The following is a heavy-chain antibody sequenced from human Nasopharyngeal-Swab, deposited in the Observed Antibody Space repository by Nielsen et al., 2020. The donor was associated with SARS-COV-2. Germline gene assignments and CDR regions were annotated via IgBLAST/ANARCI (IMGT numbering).Heavy chain of an antibody. CDR3: TTDYYFDY. CDR1: GFVFSGSA. D-gene: IGHD4/OR15-4a*01. J-gene: IGHJ4*02. CDR2: IGDKAHNYAT. Sequence: GSLRLSRAASGFVFSGSAIHWVRQASGKGLEWVGRIGDKAHNYATTYAASVKGRFTISRDDSKNTAFLQMDSLNTEDTALYYCTTDYYFDYWGQGTLVTVSS. V-gene: IGHV3-73*01.